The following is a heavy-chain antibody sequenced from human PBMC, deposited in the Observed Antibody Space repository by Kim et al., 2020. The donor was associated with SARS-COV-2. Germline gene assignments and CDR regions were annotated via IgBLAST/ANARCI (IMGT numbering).Heavy chain of an antibody. Sequence: KSRVTISVDTSKNQFSLELSSVTAADTAVYYCARERKSDSYKYYYYGMDVWGQGTTVTVSS. CDR3: ARERKSDSYKYYYYGMDV. J-gene: IGHJ6*02. D-gene: IGHD1-26*01. V-gene: IGHV4-34*01.